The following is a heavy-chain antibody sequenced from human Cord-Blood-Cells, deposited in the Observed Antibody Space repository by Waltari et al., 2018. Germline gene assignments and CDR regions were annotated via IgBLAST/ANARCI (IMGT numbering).Heavy chain of an antibody. CDR2: IYYSGST. Sequence: QVQLQESGPGLVKPSQTLSLTCPVSGGSISSGGYYWSWIRQHPGKALEWIGYIYYSGSTYYNPSLKSRVTISVDTSKNQFSLKLSSVTAADTAVYYCARDVVVPAAEGFDAFDIWGQGTMVTVSS. CDR3: ARDVVVPAAEGFDAFDI. J-gene: IGHJ3*02. V-gene: IGHV4-31*03. CDR1: GGSISSGGYY. D-gene: IGHD2-2*01.